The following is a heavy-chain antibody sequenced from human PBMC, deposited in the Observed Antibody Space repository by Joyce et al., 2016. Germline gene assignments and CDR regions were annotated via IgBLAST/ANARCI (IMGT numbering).Heavy chain of an antibody. J-gene: IGHJ2*01. D-gene: IGHD3-22*01. CDR3: AIDYDTSVYYYWYFDL. Sequence: EVHLLESGGGLVQPGGSLRLSCAASGLTLSSCSLSWVRQAPGKGLEWVSTIDVSVGSTYYADSVMVRFTISGDNSKNTVYLQMNSLRAEDTALYYCAIDYDTSVYYYWYFDLWGRGTLVTVSS. CDR2: IDVSVGST. V-gene: IGHV3-23*01. CDR1: GLTLSSCS.